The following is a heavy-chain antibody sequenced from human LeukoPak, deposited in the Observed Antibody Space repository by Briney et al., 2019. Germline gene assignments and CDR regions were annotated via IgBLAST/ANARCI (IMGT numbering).Heavy chain of an antibody. CDR2: IYSGGST. V-gene: IGHV3-53*01. D-gene: IGHD6-6*01. J-gene: IGHJ3*02. Sequence: GGSLRLSCAASGFTVSSSYMSWVRQAPGKGLEWVSVIYSGGSTYYVDSVKGRFSISRDNSKNTLYLQMNSLRAEDTAVYYCARDSTSYAFDIWGQGTMVTVSS. CDR3: ARDSTSYAFDI. CDR1: GFTVSSSY.